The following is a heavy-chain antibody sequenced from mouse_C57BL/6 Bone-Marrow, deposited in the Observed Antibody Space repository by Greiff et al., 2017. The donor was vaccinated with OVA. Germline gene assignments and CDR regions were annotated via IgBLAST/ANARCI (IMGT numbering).Heavy chain of an antibody. CDR3: AREGDGYFSWFAY. J-gene: IGHJ3*01. V-gene: IGHV1-61*01. Sequence: QVQLKQPGAELVRPGSSVKLSCKASGYTFTSYWMDWVKQRPGQGLEWIGNIYPSDSETHYNQKFKDKATLTVDKSSSTAYMQLSSLTSEDSAVYYCAREGDGYFSWFAYWGQGTLVTVSA. CDR1: GYTFTSYW. D-gene: IGHD2-3*01. CDR2: IYPSDSET.